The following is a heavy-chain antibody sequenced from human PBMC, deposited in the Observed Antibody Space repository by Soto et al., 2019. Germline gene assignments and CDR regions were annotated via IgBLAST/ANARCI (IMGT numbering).Heavy chain of an antibody. V-gene: IGHV3-74*01. J-gene: IGHJ6*04. CDR2: IDNAGTDS. CDR1: GFTLSGRS. D-gene: IGHD3-10*01. CDR3: SRGWFGPDG. Sequence: EVQLVESGGGLVQPGGSLRLSCAASGFTLSGRSMHWVRQAPGKGLVWVSGIDNAGTDSTYADSVKGRFTSSRDNAKKMMYLQMNSLRVEATAVYYGSRGWFGPDGWGKGNTVPASS.